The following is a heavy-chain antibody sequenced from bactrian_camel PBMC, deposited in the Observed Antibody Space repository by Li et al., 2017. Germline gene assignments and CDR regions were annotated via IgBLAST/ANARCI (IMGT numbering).Heavy chain of an antibody. V-gene: IGHV3S1*01. J-gene: IGHJ4*01. D-gene: IGHD7*01. Sequence: QVQLVESGGGLVQPGGSLRLSCAASGFTFSMEAMYWVRQAPGKEREGVGTIYTGDGTTSYADSVKGRFTISRDNAKNVLYLQMSSLKTEDTGEYYCATSAGGGYSLPESRYWGQGTQVTVS. CDR1: GFTFSMEA. CDR2: IYTGDGTT. CDR3: ATSAGGGYSLPESRY.